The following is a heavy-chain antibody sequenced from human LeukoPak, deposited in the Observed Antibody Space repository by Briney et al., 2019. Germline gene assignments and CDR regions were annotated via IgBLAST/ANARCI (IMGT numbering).Heavy chain of an antibody. CDR3: ASGTYYYFDF. D-gene: IGHD6-13*01. CDR1: GGSISSYY. V-gene: IGHV4-59*01. J-gene: IGHJ4*02. Sequence: SETLSLTCTVSGGSISSYYWSWIRKPPGKRLEWIGYIHNSGSTNYNPSLKSRVTISVDTSKSQFSLKVNSVTAADTAVYYCASGTYYYFDFWGQGALVTVFS. CDR2: IHNSGST.